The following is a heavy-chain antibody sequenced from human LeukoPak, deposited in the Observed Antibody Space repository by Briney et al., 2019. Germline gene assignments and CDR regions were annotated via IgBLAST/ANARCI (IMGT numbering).Heavy chain of an antibody. V-gene: IGHV3-9*01. Sequence: PGGSLRLSCAASGFTFDDYAMHWVRQAPGKGLEWVSGISWNSGSIGYADSVKGRFTISRDNAKNSLYLQMNSLRAEDTALYYCAKGLSGFGELLDYFDYWGQGTLVTVSS. CDR3: AKGLSGFGELLDYFDY. J-gene: IGHJ4*02. D-gene: IGHD3-10*01. CDR2: ISWNSGSI. CDR1: GFTFDDYA.